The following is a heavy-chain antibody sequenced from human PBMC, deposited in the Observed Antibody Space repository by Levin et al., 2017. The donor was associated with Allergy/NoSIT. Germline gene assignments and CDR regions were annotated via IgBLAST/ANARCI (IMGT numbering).Heavy chain of an antibody. CDR3: AKDLRDRSRGSFGN. CDR1: GFTFRYYA. CDR2: ISVSGSGGST. V-gene: IGHV3-23*01. D-gene: IGHD1-26*01. Sequence: GESLKISCAASGFTFRYYAMSWVRQTPGKGLEWVSAISVSGSGGSTYYADSVKGRFIISRDNSKNTLYLQMDSLGAEDTAVYYCAKDLRDRSRGSFGNWGQGTLVTVSS. J-gene: IGHJ4*02.